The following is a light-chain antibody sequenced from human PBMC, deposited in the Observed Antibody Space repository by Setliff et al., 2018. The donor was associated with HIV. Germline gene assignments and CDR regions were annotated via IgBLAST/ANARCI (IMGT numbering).Light chain of an antibody. CDR1: SSVVGASNS. V-gene: IGLV2-11*01. CDR2: DVS. Sequence: QSALTQPRSVSGSPGQSVTISCTGTSSVVGASNSVSWYQHHPGKASKVIIYDVSDRPSGVPDRFSGSKSGNTASLTISGLQAEDAADYYCCSYAGSYTPLYVFGTGTKVTVL. J-gene: IGLJ1*01. CDR3: CSYAGSYTPLYV.